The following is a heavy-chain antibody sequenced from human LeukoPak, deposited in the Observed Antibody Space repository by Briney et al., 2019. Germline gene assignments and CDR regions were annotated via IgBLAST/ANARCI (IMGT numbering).Heavy chain of an antibody. J-gene: IGHJ6*03. Sequence: GGSLRLSCAASGFTFDDYGMSWVRQAPGKGLEWVSGINWNGGSTGYADSVKGRFTISRDNAKNSLYLQMNSLRAEDTALYHCASRGDFWSGHLLGYYMDVWGKGTTVTVSS. CDR3: ASRGDFWSGHLLGYYMDV. CDR1: GFTFDDYG. CDR2: INWNGGST. V-gene: IGHV3-20*01. D-gene: IGHD3-3*01.